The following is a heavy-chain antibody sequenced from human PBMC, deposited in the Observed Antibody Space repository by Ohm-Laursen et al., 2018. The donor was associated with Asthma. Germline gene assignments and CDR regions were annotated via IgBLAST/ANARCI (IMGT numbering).Heavy chain of an antibody. CDR2: IYPIFGSA. CDR1: GYTFTGYY. D-gene: IGHD2-2*01. J-gene: IGHJ6*02. CDR3: ARGADQYGMDV. V-gene: IGHV1-69*01. Sequence: GSSVKVSCKASGYTFTGYYMHWVRQAPGQGLEWMGGIYPIFGSANYAQKFQGRVTITADESTSTAYMELSSLRSEDTAVYYCARGADQYGMDVWGQGTTVTVSS.